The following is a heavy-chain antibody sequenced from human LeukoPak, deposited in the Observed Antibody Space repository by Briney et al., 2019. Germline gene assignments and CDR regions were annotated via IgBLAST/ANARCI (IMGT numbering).Heavy chain of an antibody. CDR3: ARHGRELSYYYYYMDV. CDR1: GGSISSYY. D-gene: IGHD1-7*01. CDR2: IYTSGST. J-gene: IGHJ6*03. Sequence: SETLSLTCTVSGGSISSYYWSWIRQPPGKGLEWIGYIYTSGSTNYNPALKSRVTISVDTSKNQFSLKLSSVTAADKAVYYCARHGRELSYYYYYMDVWGKGTTVTVSS. V-gene: IGHV4-4*09.